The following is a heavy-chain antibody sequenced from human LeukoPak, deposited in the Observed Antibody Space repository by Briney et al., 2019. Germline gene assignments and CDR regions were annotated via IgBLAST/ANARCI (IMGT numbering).Heavy chain of an antibody. V-gene: IGHV1-18*01. CDR1: GYTFTCYG. CDR2: ISAYNGNT. CDR3: ARVTMVRGAMEDYYYGMDV. D-gene: IGHD3-10*01. J-gene: IGHJ6*02. Sequence: ASVKVSCKASGYTFTCYGISWVRQAPGQGLEWMGWISAYNGNTNYAQKLQGRVTMTTDTSTSTAYMELRSLRSDDTAVYYCARVTMVRGAMEDYYYGMDVWGQGTTVTVSS.